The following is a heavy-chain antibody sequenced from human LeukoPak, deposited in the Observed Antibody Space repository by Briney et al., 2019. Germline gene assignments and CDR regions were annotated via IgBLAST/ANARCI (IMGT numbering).Heavy chain of an antibody. Sequence: PGGSLRLSCAASGFTFSSYAMSWVCQAPGKGLEWVSAISGSGGSTYYADSVKGRFTISRDNSKNTLYLQMNSLRAEDTAVYYCAKGPYYYDSSGYDGFYYYYGMDVWGQGTTVTVSS. D-gene: IGHD3-22*01. J-gene: IGHJ6*02. CDR3: AKGPYYYDSSGYDGFYYYYGMDV. V-gene: IGHV3-23*01. CDR2: ISGSGGST. CDR1: GFTFSSYA.